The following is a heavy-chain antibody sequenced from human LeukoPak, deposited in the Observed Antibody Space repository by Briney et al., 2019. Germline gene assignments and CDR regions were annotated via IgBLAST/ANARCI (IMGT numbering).Heavy chain of an antibody. V-gene: IGHV4-34*01. CDR2: INHSGST. Sequence: SETLSLTCAVYGGSFSGYYWSWIRQPPGKGLEWIGEINHSGSTNYNPSLKSRVTISVDTSKNQFSLKLSSVTAADTAVYYCARSVYDGDAFDIWGQGTMVTVSS. CDR3: ARSVYDGDAFDI. J-gene: IGHJ3*02. D-gene: IGHD5/OR15-5a*01. CDR1: GGSFSGYY.